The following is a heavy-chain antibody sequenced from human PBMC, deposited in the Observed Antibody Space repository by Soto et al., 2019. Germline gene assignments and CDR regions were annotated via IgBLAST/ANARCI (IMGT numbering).Heavy chain of an antibody. Sequence: QVQLVQSGAEVKKPGASVKVSCKASGYTFTSSGFSWVRQAPGQGLEWMAWISAYNGETHYAQKFQGRVTMTTDTSTITSYMELRSLRSDDTAVYYCARDSGSYMYVSDWGQGTLVTVSS. D-gene: IGHD1-26*01. CDR3: ARDSGSYMYVSD. CDR1: GYTFTSSG. CDR2: ISAYNGET. V-gene: IGHV1-18*01. J-gene: IGHJ4*02.